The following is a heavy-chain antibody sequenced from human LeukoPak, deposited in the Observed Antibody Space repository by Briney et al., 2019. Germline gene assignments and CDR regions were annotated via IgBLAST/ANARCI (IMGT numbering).Heavy chain of an antibody. CDR2: IRYDGNNK. V-gene: IGHV3-30*02. D-gene: IGHD1-14*01. CDR3: VKDNPLDY. CDR1: GFTFSNYG. Sequence: GGSLRLSCGASGFTFSNYGMLWVRQAPGKGLEWVAFIRYDGNNKLYADSMKGRFTISRDNSKNTLYLHINSLRAEDTALYYCVKDNPLDYWGQGTLVIASS. J-gene: IGHJ4*02.